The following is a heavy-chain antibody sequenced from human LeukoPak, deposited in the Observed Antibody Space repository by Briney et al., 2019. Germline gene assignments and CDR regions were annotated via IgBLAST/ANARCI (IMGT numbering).Heavy chain of an antibody. J-gene: IGHJ4*02. CDR1: GGTFSSYA. D-gene: IGHD3-10*01. Sequence: ASVKVSCKASGGTFSSYAISWVRQAPGQGLEWMGRIIPILGIANYAQKFQGRVTITADKSTSTAYMELSSLRSEDTAVYYCACHWYYYGSGSYLFDYWGQGTLITVSS. CDR2: IIPILGIA. CDR3: ACHWYYYGSGSYLFDY. V-gene: IGHV1-69*04.